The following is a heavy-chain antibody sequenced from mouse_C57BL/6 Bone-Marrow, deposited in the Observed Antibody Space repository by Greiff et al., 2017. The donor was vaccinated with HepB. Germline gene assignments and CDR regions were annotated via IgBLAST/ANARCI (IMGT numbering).Heavy chain of an antibody. V-gene: IGHV1-42*01. Sequence: EVQLQQSGPELVKPGASVKISCKASGYSFTGYYMNWVKQSPEKSLEWIGEINPSTGGTTYNQKFKAKATLTVDKSSSTAYMQLKSLTSEDSAVYYCAREAPTAQATDYAMDYWGQGTSVTVSS. J-gene: IGHJ4*01. CDR1: GYSFTGYY. D-gene: IGHD3-2*02. CDR3: AREAPTAQATDYAMDY. CDR2: INPSTGGT.